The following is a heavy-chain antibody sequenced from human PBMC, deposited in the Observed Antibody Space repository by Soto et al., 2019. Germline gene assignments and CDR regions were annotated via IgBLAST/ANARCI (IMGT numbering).Heavy chain of an antibody. CDR3: AKAMADY. CDR2: FSGSGGAT. V-gene: IGHV3-23*01. CDR1: GFIASNYA. J-gene: IGHJ4*02. Sequence: GGSLRLSCAASGFIASNYAMSWVRQAPGKGLEWVSGFSGSGGATFYADSVKGRFTISRDSSKNTIYLQMDRLRADDTAVYYCAKAMADYWGRGTLVT.